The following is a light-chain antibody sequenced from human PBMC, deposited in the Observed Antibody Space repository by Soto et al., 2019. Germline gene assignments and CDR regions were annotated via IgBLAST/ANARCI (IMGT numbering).Light chain of an antibody. CDR1: SSDVGGYKY. J-gene: IGLJ1*01. CDR3: SSYTSSSPCV. V-gene: IGLV2-14*01. Sequence: QSALTQPASVSGSPAQSITISCTGTSSDVGGYKYVSWYQQYPGKAPKLMMYEVSNRPSGVSNRFSGSKSGNTASLTISGLQAEDEADYYCSSYTSSSPCVFGTGTKVTVL. CDR2: EVS.